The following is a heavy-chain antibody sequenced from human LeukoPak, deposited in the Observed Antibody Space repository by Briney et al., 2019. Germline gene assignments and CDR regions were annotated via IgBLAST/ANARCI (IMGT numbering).Heavy chain of an antibody. Sequence: GGSLRLSCAASGFTFSSYGMHWVRQAPGKGLEWVAFIRYDGNNKYYADSVKDRFTISRDNSKNTLYLQMNSLRAEDTAVYYCAKKWSGDYDSSGVNDAFDIWGQGTMVTVSS. CDR3: AKKWSGDYDSSGVNDAFDI. V-gene: IGHV3-30*02. J-gene: IGHJ3*02. D-gene: IGHD3-22*01. CDR2: IRYDGNNK. CDR1: GFTFSSYG.